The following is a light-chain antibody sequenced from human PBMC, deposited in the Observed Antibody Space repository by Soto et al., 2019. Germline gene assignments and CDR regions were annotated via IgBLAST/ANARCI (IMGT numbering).Light chain of an antibody. V-gene: IGKV1-5*03. J-gene: IGKJ1*01. CDR1: QSISSW. CDR3: QQYNSYSPWA. Sequence: DIQMTPSPSTLSASVGDRATIPCRASQSISSWLAWYQQKPGKAPKLLIYKASSLESGVPSRFSGSGSGTEFTLTISSLQPDDFATYYCQQYNSYSPWAFGQGTKVDIK. CDR2: KAS.